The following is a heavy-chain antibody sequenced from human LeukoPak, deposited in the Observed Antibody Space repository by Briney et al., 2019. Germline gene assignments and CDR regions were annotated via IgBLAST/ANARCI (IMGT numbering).Heavy chain of an antibody. CDR2: IYYSGST. CDR1: GGSISSYY. D-gene: IGHD5-18*01. J-gene: IGHJ4*02. Sequence: PSETLSLTCTVSGGSISSYYWSWIRQPPGKGLEWIGYIYYSGSTNYNPSLKSRVTISVDTSKNQFSLKLSSVTAADTAVYYCAGDSYGENFDYWGQGTLVTVSS. V-gene: IGHV4-59*08. CDR3: AGDSYGENFDY.